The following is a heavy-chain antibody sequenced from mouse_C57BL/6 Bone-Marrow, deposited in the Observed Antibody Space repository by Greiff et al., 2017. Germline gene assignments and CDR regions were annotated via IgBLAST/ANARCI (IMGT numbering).Heavy chain of an antibody. D-gene: IGHD2-4*01. CDR1: GYTFTNYW. CDR2: MHPNGGSP. J-gene: IGHJ4*01. Sequence: QVQLQQPGAELVKPGASVKLSCKASGYTFTNYWMHWVKQRPGQGLEWIGMMHPNGGSPDYNEKFKSEATLSVDKSSRTTYMKLSSLTSEDSAVYYCARSDDYDDYTMGFWGQGTSVTVS. V-gene: IGHV1-64*01. CDR3: ARSDDYDDYTMGF.